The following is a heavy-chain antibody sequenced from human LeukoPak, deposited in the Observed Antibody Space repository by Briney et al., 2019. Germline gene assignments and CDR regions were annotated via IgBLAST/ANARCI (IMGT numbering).Heavy chain of an antibody. J-gene: IGHJ3*02. CDR2: TYFKSKWYN. D-gene: IGHD1-14*01. CDR1: GDSVSRNSIS. Sequence: SQTLSLTCGISGDSVSRNSISWNWIRQSPSRGLEWLGRTYFKSKWYNDYAVSVKGRITINQDTSKNQFSLQLNSVTPEDTAVYYCARADSTYKHAFDIWGQGTLVTVSS. CDR3: ARADSTYKHAFDI. V-gene: IGHV6-1*01.